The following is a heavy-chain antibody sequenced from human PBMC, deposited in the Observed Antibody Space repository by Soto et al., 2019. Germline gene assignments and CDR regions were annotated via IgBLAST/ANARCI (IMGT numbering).Heavy chain of an antibody. D-gene: IGHD6-13*01. CDR2: INHSGST. CDR3: ARGRRSRDIAAPKGHWFDP. J-gene: IGHJ5*02. CDR1: GGSFSGYY. V-gene: IGHV4-34*01. Sequence: PSETLSLTCAVYGGSFSGYYWSWIRQPPGKGLEWIGEINHSGSTNYNPSLKSRVTISVDTSKNQFSLKLSSVTAADTAVYYCARGRRSRDIAAPKGHWFDPWGQGTLVTVSS.